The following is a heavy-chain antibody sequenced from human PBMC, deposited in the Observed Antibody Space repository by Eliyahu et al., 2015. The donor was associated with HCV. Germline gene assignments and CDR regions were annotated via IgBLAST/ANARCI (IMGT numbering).Heavy chain of an antibody. J-gene: IGHJ4*02. CDR2: INTVNGNT. V-gene: IGHV1-3*04. CDR3: VRDRTIFGAEPGDY. Sequence: QVQLVQSGAEVKKPGASVKVSCKTSGYTFTNHALDWVRQAPGQRPEWMGWINTVNGNTKYSQRFQGRVTITSDTSASTGYMELSSLRSEDTAVYYCVRDRTIFGAEPGDYWGQGTLVTVSS. D-gene: IGHD3-3*01. CDR1: GYTFTNHA.